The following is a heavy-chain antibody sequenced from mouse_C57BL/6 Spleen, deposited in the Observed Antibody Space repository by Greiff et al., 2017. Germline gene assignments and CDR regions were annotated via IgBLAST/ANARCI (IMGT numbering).Heavy chain of an antibody. CDR1: GFTFTDYY. Sequence: VQLQQSGGGLVQPGGSLSLSCAASGFTFTDYYMRWVRPPPGQALEWLGFISNKANGSTTEYSASVKGRFTISRNNSQTVHYLQMNVMSAEYSATYYCARYNRYDYAMDYWGQGTSVTVSS. D-gene: IGHD1-1*02. CDR2: ISNKANGSTT. CDR3: ARYNRYDYAMDY. J-gene: IGHJ4*01. V-gene: IGHV7-3*01.